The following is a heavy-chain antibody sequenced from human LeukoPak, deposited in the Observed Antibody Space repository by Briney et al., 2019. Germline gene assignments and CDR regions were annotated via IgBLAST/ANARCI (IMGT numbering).Heavy chain of an antibody. Sequence: GASVKVSCKASGYTFTSYGISWVRQAPGQGLEWMGWINPNSGGTNYAQKFQGRVTMTRDTSISTAYMELSRLRSDDTAVYYCAGDLRLGLGVLDWGQGTLVTVSS. J-gene: IGHJ4*02. CDR3: AGDLRLGLGVLD. CDR2: INPNSGGT. CDR1: GYTFTSYG. V-gene: IGHV1-2*02. D-gene: IGHD3-16*01.